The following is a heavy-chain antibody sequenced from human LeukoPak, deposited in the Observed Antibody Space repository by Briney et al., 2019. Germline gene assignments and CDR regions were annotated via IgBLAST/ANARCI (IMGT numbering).Heavy chain of an antibody. V-gene: IGHV1-69*06. CDR2: IIPIFGTA. J-gene: IGHJ6*03. D-gene: IGHD1-26*01. Sequence: SVKVSCKASGGTFSSYAISWVRQAPGQGLEWMGGIIPIFGTANYAQKFQGRVKITADKSTSTAYMELSSLRSEDTAVYYCAGFRGWGFYYYMDVWGKGTTVTVSS. CDR3: AGFRGWGFYYYMDV. CDR1: GGTFSSYA.